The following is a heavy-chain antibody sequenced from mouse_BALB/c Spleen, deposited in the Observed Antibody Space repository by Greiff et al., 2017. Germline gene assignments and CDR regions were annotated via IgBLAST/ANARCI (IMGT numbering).Heavy chain of an antibody. CDR2: ISSGGSYT. Sequence: EVMLVESGGDLVKPGGSLKLSCAASGFTFSSYGMSWVRQTPDKRLEWVATISSGGSYTYYPDSVKGRFTISRDNAKNTLYLQMSSLKSEDTAMYYCARHDYDYDGAWFAYWGQGTLVTVSA. CDR3: ARHDYDYDGAWFAY. V-gene: IGHV5-6*01. D-gene: IGHD2-4*01. CDR1: GFTFSSYG. J-gene: IGHJ3*01.